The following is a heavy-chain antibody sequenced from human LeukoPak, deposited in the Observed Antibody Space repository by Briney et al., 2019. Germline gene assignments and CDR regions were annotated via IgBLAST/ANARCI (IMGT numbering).Heavy chain of an antibody. CDR3: AKDRSKPRVYYYMDV. CDR1: RFTFNNYA. Sequence: GGSLRLSCAASRFTFNNYAMTWVRQAPGKGLEWVSTISGSGGSTYYADSVKGRFTISRDNSKNTLYLQMNSLRAEDTAVYYCAKDRSKPRVYYYMDVWGKGTTVTVSS. CDR2: ISGSGGST. V-gene: IGHV3-23*01. J-gene: IGHJ6*03.